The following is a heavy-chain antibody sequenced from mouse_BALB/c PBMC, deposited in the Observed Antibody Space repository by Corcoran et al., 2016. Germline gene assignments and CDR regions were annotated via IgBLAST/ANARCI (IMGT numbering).Heavy chain of an antibody. CDR1: GFNSKDTY. CDR2: IDPANGST. CDR3: GRSREGNYVVY. V-gene: IGHV14-3*02. J-gene: IGHJ2*01. Sequence: EVQLQQSGAELVKPGASVKLSCTASGFNSKDTYMHWVKQRPEQGLEWIGRIDPANGSTKYDPKFQGKATMTEDTSSNTVYLQLSSLTSEATAVYYCGRSREGNYVVYWGQGTTLTVSS. D-gene: IGHD2-1*01.